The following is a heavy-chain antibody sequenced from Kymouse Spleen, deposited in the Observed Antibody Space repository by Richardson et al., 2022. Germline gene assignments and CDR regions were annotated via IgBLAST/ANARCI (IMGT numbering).Heavy chain of an antibody. V-gene: IGHV3-21*03. J-gene: IGHJ5*02. CDR3: AREGDYDILTGYYNWFDP. Sequence: EVQLVESGGGLVKPGGSLRLSCAASGFTFSSYSMNWVRQAPGKGLEWVSSISSSSSYIYYADSVKGRFTISRDNAKNSLYLQMNSLRAEDTAVYYCAREGDYDILTGYYNWFDPWGQGTLVTVSS. CDR1: GFTFSSYS. D-gene: IGHD3-9*01. CDR2: ISSSSSYI.